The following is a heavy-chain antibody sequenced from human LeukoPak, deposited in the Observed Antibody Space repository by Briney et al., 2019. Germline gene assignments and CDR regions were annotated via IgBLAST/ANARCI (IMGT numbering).Heavy chain of an antibody. CDR2: ISSSSSYI. D-gene: IGHD3-9*01. Sequence: GGSLRLSCAASGFTFSSYSMNWVRQAPGKGLEWASSISSSSSYIYYADSVKGRFTISRDNAKNSLYLQMNSLRAEDTAVYYCARGGELRYFDWLLVWVHWGQGTLVTVSS. V-gene: IGHV3-21*04. CDR1: GFTFSSYS. CDR3: ARGGELRYFDWLLVWVH. J-gene: IGHJ4*02.